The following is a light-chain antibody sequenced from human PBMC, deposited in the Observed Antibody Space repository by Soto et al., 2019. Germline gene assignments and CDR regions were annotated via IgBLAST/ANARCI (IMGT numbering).Light chain of an antibody. V-gene: IGKV3-11*01. Sequence: EIVLTQSPATLSLSPGERATLSCRASQSVSSYLAWYQQKPGQAPRLLIYDASNRATGIPARFSGSGSGTDFTITISSLEPEDSAVYYCQQRSNWHFTFGPGTKVAIK. CDR2: DAS. CDR1: QSVSSY. CDR3: QQRSNWHFT. J-gene: IGKJ3*01.